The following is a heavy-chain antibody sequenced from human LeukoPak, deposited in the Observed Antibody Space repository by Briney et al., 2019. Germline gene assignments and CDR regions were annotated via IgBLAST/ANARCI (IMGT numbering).Heavy chain of an antibody. D-gene: IGHD1-26*01. J-gene: IGHJ4*02. V-gene: IGHV4-34*01. CDR3: AKSRAIVGTTSWEDY. CDR1: GGSFSGYY. CDR2: INHSGTT. Sequence: SETLSLTCAVYGGSFSGYYWTWIRQPPGKGLEWIGEINHSGTTNYNPSLKSRVTVSVETSKNQLSLKLSSVTAADTAVYYCAKSRAIVGTTSWEDYWGQGSLVTVSS.